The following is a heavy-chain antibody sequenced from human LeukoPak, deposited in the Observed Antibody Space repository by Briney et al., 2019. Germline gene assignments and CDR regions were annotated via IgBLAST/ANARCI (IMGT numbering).Heavy chain of an antibody. J-gene: IGHJ3*02. CDR3: ARGARSLIAEDAFDI. D-gene: IGHD6-13*01. CDR2: INPNSGGT. V-gene: IGHV1-2*02. Sequence: ASVKVSCKASGYTFTGYYMHWVRQAPGQGLEWMGWINPNSGGTNYAQKFQGRVTMTRDTSISTAYMELSRLRSDDTAVYYCARGARSLIAEDAFDIRGQGTMVTVSS. CDR1: GYTFTGYY.